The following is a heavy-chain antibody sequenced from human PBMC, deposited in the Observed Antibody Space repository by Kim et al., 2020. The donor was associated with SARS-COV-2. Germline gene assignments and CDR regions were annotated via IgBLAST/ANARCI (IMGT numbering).Heavy chain of an antibody. J-gene: IGHJ1*01. V-gene: IGHV4-59*01. CDR1: GGSISSYY. CDR2: IYYSGST. CDR3: ARPYYDILTGYYPEYSQH. D-gene: IGHD3-9*01. Sequence: SETLSLTCTVSGGSISSYYWSWIRQPPGKGLEWIGYIYYSGSTKYNPSLKSRVTISVDTSRNQFSLKLSSVTTADTAVYYCARPYYDILTGYYPEYSQHWGQGTLVTVSS.